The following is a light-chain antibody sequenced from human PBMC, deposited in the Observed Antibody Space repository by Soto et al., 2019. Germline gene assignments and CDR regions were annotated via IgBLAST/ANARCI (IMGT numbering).Light chain of an antibody. V-gene: IGKV3-20*01. J-gene: IGKJ1*01. CDR2: GTS. CDR1: QTVGSDY. Sequence: EIVLTQSPGTLSLSPGESATLSCRASQTVGSDYLAWYQQRPGQAPRLLIYGTSSRATGIPDRFSGSGSGTDFTLPISRLEPEDFAVYYCQQYRTSTQTFGQGTKVEI. CDR3: QQYRTSTQT.